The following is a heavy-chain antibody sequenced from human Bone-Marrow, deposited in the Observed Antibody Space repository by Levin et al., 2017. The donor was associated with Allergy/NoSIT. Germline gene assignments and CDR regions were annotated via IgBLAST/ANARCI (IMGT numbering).Heavy chain of an antibody. CDR3: ARVTLSGMAPWYFDL. Sequence: PGGSLRLSCEASGFVFSKFAMHWVRQSPGKGLEWEAVISHDAGNLNYADPVRGRFTISRDNSKNTLFLQMNNLRPEDTAVYYCARVTLSGMAPWYFDLWGRGTLVTVSS. V-gene: IGHV3-30*03. J-gene: IGHJ2*01. D-gene: IGHD2/OR15-2a*01. CDR1: GFVFSKFA. CDR2: ISHDAGNL.